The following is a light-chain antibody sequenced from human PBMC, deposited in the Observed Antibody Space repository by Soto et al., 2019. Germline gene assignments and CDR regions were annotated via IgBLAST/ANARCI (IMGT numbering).Light chain of an antibody. V-gene: IGLV2-14*01. J-gene: IGLJ1*01. CDR3: SSYTSSSTRV. CDR2: DVS. CDR1: SSDVGGYNY. Sequence: QSALTQPASVSGSPGQSITISCTGTSSDVGGYNYVPWYQQHPGKAPKLMIYDVSNRPSGVSNRFSGSKSGNTASLTISGLQAEDEADYYCSSYTSSSTRVFGTGTRSPS.